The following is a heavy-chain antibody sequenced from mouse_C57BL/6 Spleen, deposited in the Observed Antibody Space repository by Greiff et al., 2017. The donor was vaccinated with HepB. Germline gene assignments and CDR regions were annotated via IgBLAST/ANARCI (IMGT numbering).Heavy chain of an antibody. J-gene: IGHJ2*01. CDR2: IRLKSDNYAT. D-gene: IGHD4-1*01. CDR3: TGTGTWDY. CDR1: GFTFSNYW. V-gene: IGHV6-3*01. Sequence: EVKLMESGGGLVQPGGSMKLSCVASGFTFSNYWMNWVRQSPEKGLEWVAQIRLKSDNYATHYAESVKGRFTISRDDSKSSVYLQMNNLRAEDTGIYYCTGTGTWDYWGQGTTLTVSS.